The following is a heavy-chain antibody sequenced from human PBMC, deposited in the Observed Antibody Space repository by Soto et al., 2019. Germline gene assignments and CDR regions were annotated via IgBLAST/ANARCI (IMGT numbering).Heavy chain of an antibody. CDR1: GFTFSSFW. V-gene: IGHV3-7*01. D-gene: IGHD1-26*01. CDR3: VRDRSGSYLEGFDY. J-gene: IGHJ4*02. CDR2: IKHDGSEK. Sequence: VGSLRLSCAASGFTFSSFWMTWVRQAPGKGLEWVANIKHDGSEKYYVESVKGRFTISRDNARNSLFLEMRSLRSEDTAVYSCVRDRSGSYLEGFDYWGQGTLVTVSS.